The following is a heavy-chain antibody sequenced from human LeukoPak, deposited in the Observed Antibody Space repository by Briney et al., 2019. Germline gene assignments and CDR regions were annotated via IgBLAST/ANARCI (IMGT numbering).Heavy chain of an antibody. V-gene: IGHV4-34*01. J-gene: IGHJ6*02. CDR2: INYSGST. CDR3: ARVAAAGTYYYYYGMDV. D-gene: IGHD6-13*01. Sequence: SETLSLTCAVYGGSFSGYYWSWIRQPPGKGLEWIGEINYSGSTNYNPSLKSRVTISVDTSKNQFSLKLSSVTAADTAVYYCARVAAAGTYYYYYGMDVWGQGTTVTVSS. CDR1: GGSFSGYY.